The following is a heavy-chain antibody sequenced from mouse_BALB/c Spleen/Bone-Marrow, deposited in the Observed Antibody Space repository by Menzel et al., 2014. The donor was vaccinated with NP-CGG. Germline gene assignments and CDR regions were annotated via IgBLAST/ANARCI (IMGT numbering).Heavy chain of an antibody. Sequence: EVKLMESGGGLVQPGGSLKLSCATSGFTFSDYYMYWVRQTPEKRLEWVAYITKGGGSTYYPDIVKGRFTISRDNAKNTLSLQMSRLQSEDTAMYYCAKQLAYAMDYWGQGTSVTVSS. CDR3: AKQLAYAMDY. CDR1: GFTFSDYY. D-gene: IGHD4-1*01. CDR2: ITKGGGST. V-gene: IGHV5-12*02. J-gene: IGHJ4*01.